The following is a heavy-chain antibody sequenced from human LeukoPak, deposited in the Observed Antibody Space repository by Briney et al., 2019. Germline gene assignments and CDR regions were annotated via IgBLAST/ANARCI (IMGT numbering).Heavy chain of an antibody. V-gene: IGHV3-11*01. J-gene: IGHJ3*02. CDR1: GFTFSDYY. D-gene: IGHD3-22*01. CDR3: ARRRSAYYYSSFDI. Sequence: PGGSLRLSCAASGFTFSDYYMNWIRQAPGKGLEWVADISTSGSTIYYADSVKGRFTISRDNARDSLDLQMNSLRAEDTAVYYCARRRSAYYYSSFDIWGQGTMVTVSS. CDR2: ISTSGSTI.